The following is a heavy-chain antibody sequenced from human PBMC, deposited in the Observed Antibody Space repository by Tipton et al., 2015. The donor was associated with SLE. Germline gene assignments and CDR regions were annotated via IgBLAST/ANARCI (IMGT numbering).Heavy chain of an antibody. CDR1: GGSSSGYH. J-gene: IGHJ4*02. D-gene: IGHD6-19*01. Sequence: TLSLTCAVYGGSSSGYHWTWIRQPPGQGLEWIGEIADTGSPNYNPSLKSRVTMSVDTSKNQFSLKLSSVTAADTAVYYCARDHPVAGPFDYWGQGTLVTVSS. V-gene: IGHV4-34*01. CDR2: IADTGSP. CDR3: ARDHPVAGPFDY.